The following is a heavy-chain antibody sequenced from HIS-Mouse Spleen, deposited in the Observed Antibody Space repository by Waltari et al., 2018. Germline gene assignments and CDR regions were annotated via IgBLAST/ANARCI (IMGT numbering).Heavy chain of an antibody. CDR1: GCTVSSNY. CDR3: ARSNWYFDY. V-gene: IGHV3-66*01. CDR2: IYSGGST. Sequence: EVQLVESGGGLVQPGGSLVLSCAASGCTVSSNYMSWVRQAPGKGLEWVSVIYSGGSTYYADSVKGRFTISRDNSKNTLYLQLNSLRAEDTAVYYCARSNWYFDYWGQGTLVTVSS. D-gene: IGHD7-27*01. J-gene: IGHJ4*02.